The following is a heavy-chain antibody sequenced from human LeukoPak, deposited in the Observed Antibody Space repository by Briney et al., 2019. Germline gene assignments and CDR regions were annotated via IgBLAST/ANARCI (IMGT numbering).Heavy chain of an antibody. CDR2: INSDGSST. D-gene: IGHD3-10*01. Sequence: GGSLRLSCAASGFTFSSYWMHWVRQVPGKGLVWVSRINSDGSSTSYADSVKGRFTISRDNAKNTLYVQMNSLRAEDTAVYYCSTRSGHAFDIWGRGTMDTVSS. CDR3: STRSGHAFDI. CDR1: GFTFSSYW. J-gene: IGHJ3*02. V-gene: IGHV3-74*01.